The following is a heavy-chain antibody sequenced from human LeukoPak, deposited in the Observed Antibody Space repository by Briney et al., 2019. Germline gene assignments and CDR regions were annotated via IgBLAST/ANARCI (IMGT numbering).Heavy chain of an antibody. CDR3: VRSHDWVFDY. V-gene: IGHV6-1*01. J-gene: IGHJ4*02. Sequence: SQTLSLTCAISGDSVSRHDLTWDWVRQSPSRGLVWLGRTFYRSKWYNDYAVSVKSRITVSPDTSKNQFSLHLNSVTPEDTAVYYCVRSHDWVFDYWGQGTRVTVSS. CDR2: TFYRSKWYN. CDR1: GDSVSRHDLT. D-gene: IGHD3-9*01.